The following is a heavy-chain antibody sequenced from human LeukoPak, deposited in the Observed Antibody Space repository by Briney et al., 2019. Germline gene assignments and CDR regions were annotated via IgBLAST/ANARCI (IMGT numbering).Heavy chain of an antibody. J-gene: IGHJ4*02. D-gene: IGHD5-24*01. CDR3: ARHSLNNYGSYY. CDR2: IHYDGNT. Sequence: PSETLSLTCTVSGGSISSSTYSWTWIRQPPGKGLEWIGSIHYDGNTYYKPSLKSRVTISVDTSKIQFSLRLSSATAADMAIYYCARHSLNNYGSYYWGQGTLVTVSS. V-gene: IGHV4-39*01. CDR1: GGSISSSTYS.